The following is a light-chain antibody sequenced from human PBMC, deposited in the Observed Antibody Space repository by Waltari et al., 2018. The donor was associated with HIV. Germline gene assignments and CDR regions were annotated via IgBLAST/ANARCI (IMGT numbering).Light chain of an antibody. CDR2: EGI. Sequence: QSALTQPASVSGSPGQSFTISCTGSSSDVGSYNLVSWYQQHPGKAPKLMIYEGIKRPSGVSNRFSGSKSGNTASLTISGLQAEDEADYYCCSYAGSSNWVFGGGTKLTVL. CDR3: CSYAGSSNWV. CDR1: SSDVGSYNL. V-gene: IGLV2-23*01. J-gene: IGLJ3*02.